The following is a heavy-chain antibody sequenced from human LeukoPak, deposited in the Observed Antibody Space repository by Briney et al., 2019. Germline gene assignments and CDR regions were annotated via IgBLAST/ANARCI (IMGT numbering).Heavy chain of an antibody. CDR1: GFTFSSYA. Sequence: PGGSLRLSCAASGFTFSSYAMSWVRQAPGKGLEWVSAISGSGGSTYYADSVKGRFTISRDNSKNTLYLQMNSLRAEDTAVYYCARDRDGGNHFDYWGQGTLVTVSS. J-gene: IGHJ4*02. V-gene: IGHV3-23*01. D-gene: IGHD4-23*01. CDR3: ARDRDGGNHFDY. CDR2: ISGSGGST.